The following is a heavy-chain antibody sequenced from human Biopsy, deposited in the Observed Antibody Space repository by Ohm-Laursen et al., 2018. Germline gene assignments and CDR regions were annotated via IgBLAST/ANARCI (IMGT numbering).Heavy chain of an antibody. V-gene: IGHV4-59*12. CDR3: ARMPHFDY. CDR2: ITYTGGT. D-gene: IGHD2-2*01. J-gene: IGHJ4*01. Sequence: SQTLSLTCSVSGGSISGYYWSWIRKSPGKGLEWLAYITYTGGTNSNPSLNGRATMSLDTSKNQFSLRLIYVTAADTDVYYCARMPHFDYWGQGTLVTVSS. CDR1: GGSISGYY.